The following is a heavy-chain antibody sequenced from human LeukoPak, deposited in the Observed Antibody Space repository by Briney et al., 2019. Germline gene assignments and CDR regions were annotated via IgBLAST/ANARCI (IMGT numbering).Heavy chain of an antibody. Sequence: GGSLRLSCAASGFTFSSYSLNWVRQAPGKGLEWVSSISSSSTYIFYADSEKGRFTISRDNAKNSLFLQVNSLRAEDTAVYYCARVVQTGVTRTGGFDIWGQGTMVIVSS. V-gene: IGHV3-21*01. J-gene: IGHJ3*02. CDR3: ARVVQTGVTRTGGFDI. CDR1: GFTFSSYS. D-gene: IGHD2-8*02. CDR2: ISSSSTYI.